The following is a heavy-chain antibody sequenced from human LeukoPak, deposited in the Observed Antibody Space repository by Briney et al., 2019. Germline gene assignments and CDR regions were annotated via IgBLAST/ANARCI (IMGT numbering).Heavy chain of an antibody. CDR1: GFTFSSYA. V-gene: IGHV3-23*01. D-gene: IGHD4-17*01. Sequence: GGSLRLSCAASGFTFSSYAMSWVRQAPGKGLEWVSSISISGGTTYYTDSVKGRFTISRENSKSTLYLQMNNLRADDTAVYYCANEIRPNDYWGQGTLVTVSS. CDR3: ANEIRPNDY. CDR2: ISISGGTT. J-gene: IGHJ4*02.